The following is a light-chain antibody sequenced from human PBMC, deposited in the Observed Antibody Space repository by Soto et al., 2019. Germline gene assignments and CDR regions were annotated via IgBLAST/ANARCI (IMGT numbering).Light chain of an antibody. CDR1: QRVSARY. CDR3: QQRNIWPPVT. J-gene: IGKJ5*01. Sequence: IVLTQSPHTLSLSPGDRATLSCRSSQRVSARYLAWYHQKPGQAHRLLIFGASNRATGIPARFSGSGSGTDFTLTIRSLEPEDFAVYYCQQRNIWPPVTFGQGTRLEI. V-gene: IGKV3-11*01. CDR2: GAS.